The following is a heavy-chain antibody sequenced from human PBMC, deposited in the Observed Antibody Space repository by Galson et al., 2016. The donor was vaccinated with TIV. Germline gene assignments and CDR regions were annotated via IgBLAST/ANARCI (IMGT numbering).Heavy chain of an antibody. V-gene: IGHV1-24*01. CDR3: ATVAWVPGLSLDN. J-gene: IGHJ4*02. CDR2: FDPEVSKT. Sequence: SVKVSCKVSGNSLNELVIHWVRQAPGKGLEWMGGFDPEVSKTVYAQMLQGRVTMAADTSRNTAYMELGSLRFEDPAVYYCATVAWVPGLSLDNWGQGTLVTVSS. CDR1: GNSLNELV. D-gene: IGHD2/OR15-2a*01.